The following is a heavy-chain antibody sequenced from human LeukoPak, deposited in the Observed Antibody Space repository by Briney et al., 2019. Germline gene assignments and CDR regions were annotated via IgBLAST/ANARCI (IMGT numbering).Heavy chain of an antibody. V-gene: IGHV4-59*08. J-gene: IGHJ4*02. CDR3: AGHHPRNTVDF. CDR1: GGSISSYY. Sequence: SETLSLTCTVSGGSISSYYWSWIRQPPGKGLEWIAYISDIGSINYSPSLKSRVTISLDPSKNQFSLKLSSVTAADTAVYYCAGHHPRNTVDFWGQGTLVIVSS. CDR2: ISDIGSI. D-gene: IGHD2/OR15-2a*01.